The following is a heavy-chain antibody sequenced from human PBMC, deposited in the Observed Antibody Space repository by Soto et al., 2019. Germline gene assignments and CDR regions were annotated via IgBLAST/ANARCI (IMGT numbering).Heavy chain of an antibody. CDR2: IWYDGSNK. CDR3: ARWKAEIMTAGPFQH. J-gene: IGHJ1*01. D-gene: IGHD3-16*01. CDR1: GFTFSSYG. V-gene: IGHV3-33*01. Sequence: QVQLVESGGGVVQPGRSLRLSCAASGFTFSSYGMHWVRQAPGKGLEWVAVIWYDGSNKYYADSVKGRFTISRDNSKNTLYRQMNSLRAEDTAVYYCARWKAEIMTAGPFQHWGQGTLVTVSS.